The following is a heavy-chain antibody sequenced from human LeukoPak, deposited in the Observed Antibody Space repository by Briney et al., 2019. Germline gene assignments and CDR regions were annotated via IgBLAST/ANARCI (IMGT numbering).Heavy chain of an antibody. V-gene: IGHV4-59*01. D-gene: IGHD3-10*01. CDR3: ARGPDYYGSGSPSDLNWFDP. Sequence: SETLSLTCTVSGGSITNYYWSWIRQPPGKGLEWIGYIHYSGSTKYKSSLKGRVTISVDTSKNQFSLKLNSVTAADTAVYYCARGPDYYGSGSPSDLNWFDPWGQGTLVTVSS. CDR2: IHYSGST. J-gene: IGHJ5*02. CDR1: GGSITNYY.